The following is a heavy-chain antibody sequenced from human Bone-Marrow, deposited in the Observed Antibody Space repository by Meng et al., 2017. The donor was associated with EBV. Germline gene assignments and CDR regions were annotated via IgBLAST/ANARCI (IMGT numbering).Heavy chain of an antibody. CDR3: ARRYYYDSSGPHFDY. V-gene: IGHV3-74*01. CDR2: INSDGSST. D-gene: IGHD3-22*01. Sequence: VRLVESGGGLVQPGGSLSLSCAASGFTFSSYWMHWVRQAPGKGLVWVSRINSDGSSTSYADSVKGRFTISRDNAKNTLYLQMNSLRAEDTAVYYCARRYYYDSSGPHFDYWGQGTLVTVSS. CDR1: GFTFSSYW. J-gene: IGHJ4*02.